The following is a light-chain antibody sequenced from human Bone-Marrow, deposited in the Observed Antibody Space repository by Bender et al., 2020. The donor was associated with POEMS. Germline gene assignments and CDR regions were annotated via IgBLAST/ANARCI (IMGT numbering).Light chain of an antibody. Sequence: SYVLTQPPSVSVAPGQTASVTCGGSNIGRKNVHWYQQKPGQAPVLVVHDDSGRPSGIPERFSGSNSGNTATLTISRVEAGDEADYYCQVWDAITEHHVFGTGTKVTVL. CDR3: QVWDAITEHHV. V-gene: IGLV3-21*02. CDR2: DDS. CDR1: NIGRKN. J-gene: IGLJ1*01.